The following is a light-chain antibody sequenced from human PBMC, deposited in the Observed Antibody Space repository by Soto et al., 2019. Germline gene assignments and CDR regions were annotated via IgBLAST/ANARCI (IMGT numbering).Light chain of an antibody. Sequence: RTQSPASLSVSLGERATLKCKSSHSPLHTSNNKNYLAWFQQKPGQPPRLLIYWASTRESGVPDRFSGSGSGTDFTLTISSLQSEDVAVYYCQQYYSNPELTFGGGTKVDIK. CDR2: WAS. J-gene: IGKJ4*01. CDR1: HSPLHTSNNKNY. V-gene: IGKV4-1*01. CDR3: QQYYSNPELT.